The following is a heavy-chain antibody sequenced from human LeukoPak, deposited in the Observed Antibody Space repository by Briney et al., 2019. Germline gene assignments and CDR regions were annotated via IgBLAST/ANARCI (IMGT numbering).Heavy chain of an antibody. CDR3: AGEWLVHDAFDI. Sequence: GGSLRLSCAASGFTFSSYGMHWVRQAPGKGLEWVAVIWYDGSNKYYADSVKGRFTISRDNSKNTLYLQMNSLRAEDTAVYYCAGEWLVHDAFDIWGQGTMVTVSS. CDR1: GFTFSSYG. J-gene: IGHJ3*02. D-gene: IGHD6-19*01. CDR2: IWYDGSNK. V-gene: IGHV3-33*01.